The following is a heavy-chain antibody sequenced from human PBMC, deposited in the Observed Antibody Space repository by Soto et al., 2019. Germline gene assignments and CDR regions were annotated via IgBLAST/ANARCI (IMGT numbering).Heavy chain of an antibody. CDR2: ISTSTGNT. V-gene: IGHV1-18*04. CDR3: ARSPRVIVAAKGTLDF. CDR1: GYTFTTFG. J-gene: IGHJ4*02. D-gene: IGHD2-21*02. Sequence: QVQLVQSGGEVKKPGASVKDSCKASGYTFTTFGITWVRQAPGQGLEWLGWISTSTGNTNYAQKLQGRVTLTTDTSTRTAYMELRSLTSDDTAVYYCARSPRVIVAAKGTLDFWGQGTLVTVSS.